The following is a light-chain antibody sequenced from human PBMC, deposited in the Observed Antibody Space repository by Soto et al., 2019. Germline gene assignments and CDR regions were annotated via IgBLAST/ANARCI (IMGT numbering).Light chain of an antibody. J-gene: IGLJ3*02. Sequence: QSVLTQPASVSGSPGQSITISCTGTSSDVGAYYYVSWYRQHPGTAPKLMIYEVSNRPSGFSNRFSGSKSGNTASLTISGLQAEDEAHYYCSSYTSDMTQVFGGGTKLTVL. CDR3: SSYTSDMTQV. V-gene: IGLV2-14*03. CDR1: SSDVGAYYY. CDR2: EVS.